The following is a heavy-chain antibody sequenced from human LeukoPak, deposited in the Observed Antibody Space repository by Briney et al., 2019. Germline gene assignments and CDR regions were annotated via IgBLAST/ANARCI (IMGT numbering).Heavy chain of an antibody. V-gene: IGHV4-4*07. CDR3: ARGRPEYCSSTSCYAHNY. CDR2: IYTSGST. CDR1: GGSISSYY. D-gene: IGHD2-2*01. Sequence: SETLSLTCTVSGGSISSYYWSWIRQPAGKGLEWIGRIYTSGSTNYNPSLKSRVTMSVDTSKNQFSLKLSSVTAADTAVYYCARGRPEYCSSTSCYAHNYWGQGTLVTVSS. J-gene: IGHJ4*02.